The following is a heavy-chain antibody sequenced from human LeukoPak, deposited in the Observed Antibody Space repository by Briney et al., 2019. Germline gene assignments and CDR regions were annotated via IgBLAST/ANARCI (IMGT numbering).Heavy chain of an antibody. CDR1: GFTFRNCG. Sequence: GGSLRLSCVASGFTFRNCGMTWVRQAPGKGLVWVSRINEDGSTTNYADSVKGRSTIFRDNAKNTLYLQMNSLRAEDTAVYYCVRDLGGRSGHWGQGTLVTVSS. V-gene: IGHV3-74*01. D-gene: IGHD1-26*01. J-gene: IGHJ4*02. CDR3: VRDLGGRSGH. CDR2: INEDGSTT.